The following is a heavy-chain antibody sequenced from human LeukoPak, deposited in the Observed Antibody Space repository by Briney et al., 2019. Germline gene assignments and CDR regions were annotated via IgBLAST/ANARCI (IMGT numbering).Heavy chain of an antibody. CDR1: GFTFSSYG. V-gene: IGHV3-23*01. D-gene: IGHD6-19*01. Sequence: SGGSLRLSCAASGFTFSSYGMSWVRQAPGKGLEWVSAISGSGGSTYYADSVKGRFTISRDNSKNTLYLQMNSLRAEDTAVYYCAKGGNSGWNYFDYWGQGTLVTVSS. J-gene: IGHJ4*02. CDR3: AKGGNSGWNYFDY. CDR2: ISGSGGST.